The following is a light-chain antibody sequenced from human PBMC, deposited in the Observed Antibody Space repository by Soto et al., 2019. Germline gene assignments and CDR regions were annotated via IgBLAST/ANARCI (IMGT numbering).Light chain of an antibody. CDR1: QSVSSN. V-gene: IGKV3-15*01. J-gene: IGKJ1*01. CDR2: GAS. Sequence: EIMMTQSPATLSVSPGERATLSCRASQSVSSNLAWYQQKPGQAPRLLIYGASTRATGIPARFSGSGSGTEFTLTISSLQSEDFAVYYCQQYNSYWTFGQGTKVEIK. CDR3: QQYNSYWT.